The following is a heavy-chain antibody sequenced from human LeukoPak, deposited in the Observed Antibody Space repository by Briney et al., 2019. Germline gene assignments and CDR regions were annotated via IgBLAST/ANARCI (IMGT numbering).Heavy chain of an antibody. Sequence: SETLSLTCAVYGGSFSGYYWSWIRQPPGKGLEWIGEINHSGSTNYSPSLKSRVTISVDTSKNQFSLKLSSVTAADTAVYYCARGGPIVVVPAAMGDFDYWGQGTLVTVSS. D-gene: IGHD2-2*01. CDR3: ARGGPIVVVPAAMGDFDY. J-gene: IGHJ4*02. CDR1: GGSFSGYY. CDR2: INHSGST. V-gene: IGHV4-34*01.